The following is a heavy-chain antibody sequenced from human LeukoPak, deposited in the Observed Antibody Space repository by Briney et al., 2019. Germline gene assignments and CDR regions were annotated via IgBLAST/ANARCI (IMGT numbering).Heavy chain of an antibody. J-gene: IGHJ3*02. Sequence: ASVKVSCKASGYTFTGYYMHWVRQAPGQGLEWMGIINPSGGSTSYAQKFQGRVTMTRDMSTSTVYMELSSLRSEDTAVYYCARDPDSSSWYVEDDAFDIWGQGTMVTVSS. D-gene: IGHD6-13*01. CDR1: GYTFTGYY. V-gene: IGHV1-46*01. CDR3: ARDPDSSSWYVEDDAFDI. CDR2: INPSGGST.